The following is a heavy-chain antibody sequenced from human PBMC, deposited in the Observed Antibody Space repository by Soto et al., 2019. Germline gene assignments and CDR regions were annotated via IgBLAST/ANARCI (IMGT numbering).Heavy chain of an antibody. CDR2: IIPILGIA. CDR3: AREVIPTPQYCSGGSCYSGGRYYYGMDV. Sequence: QVQLVQSGAEVKKPGSSVKVSCKASGGTFSSYTISWVRQAPGQGLEWMGRIIPILGIANYAQKFQGRVTITADKSTSTAYMELSSLRSEDTAVYYCAREVIPTPQYCSGGSCYSGGRYYYGMDVWGQGTTVTVSS. J-gene: IGHJ6*02. CDR1: GGTFSSYT. D-gene: IGHD2-15*01. V-gene: IGHV1-69*08.